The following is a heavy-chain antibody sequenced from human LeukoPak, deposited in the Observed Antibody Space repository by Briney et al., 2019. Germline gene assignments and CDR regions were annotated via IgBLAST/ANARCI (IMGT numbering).Heavy chain of an antibody. CDR2: INPSGGST. J-gene: IGHJ6*03. Sequence: SVKVSCKASGYTFTSYYMHWVRQAPGQGLEWMGIINPSGGSTSYAQKFQGRVTMTRDMSTSTVYMELSSLRSEDTAVYYCARDLYSSTSLRNYYYYMDVWGKGTTVTVSS. CDR3: ARDLYSSTSLRNYYYYMDV. D-gene: IGHD2-2*01. V-gene: IGHV1-46*01. CDR1: GYTFTSYY.